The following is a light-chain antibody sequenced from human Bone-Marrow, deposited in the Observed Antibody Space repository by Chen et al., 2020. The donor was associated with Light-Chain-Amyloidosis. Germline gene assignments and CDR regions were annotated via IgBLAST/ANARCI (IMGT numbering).Light chain of an antibody. CDR1: NIGSTS. CDR2: DDS. J-gene: IGLJ3*02. Sequence: SYVLTQPSSVSVAPGQTATIACGGNNIGSTSVHWYQQTPGQAPLLVVYDDSDRPSGIPERLSGSNSRNRASLTISRVEAGDEADYYCRVWDRMSDGSVFGGGNKLTVL. V-gene: IGLV3-21*02. CDR3: RVWDRMSDGSV.